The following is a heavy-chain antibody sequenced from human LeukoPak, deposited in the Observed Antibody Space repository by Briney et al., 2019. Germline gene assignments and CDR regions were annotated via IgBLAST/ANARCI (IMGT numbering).Heavy chain of an antibody. Sequence: PGGSLRLSCAASGFTVNSNYMNWVRQAPGKGLEWVSVVYSDDTTYYADSVKGRFTISRDNSKNTLYLQMNSLRAEDTAVYYCAKDEGRYSYGSDYWGQGTLVTVSS. V-gene: IGHV3-53*05. CDR1: GFTVNSNY. D-gene: IGHD5-18*01. CDR3: AKDEGRYSYGSDY. CDR2: VYSDDTT. J-gene: IGHJ4*02.